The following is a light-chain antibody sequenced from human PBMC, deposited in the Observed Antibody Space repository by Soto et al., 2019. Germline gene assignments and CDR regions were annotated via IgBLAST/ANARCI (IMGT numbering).Light chain of an antibody. CDR2: CAS. J-gene: IGKJ1*01. Sequence: EIVLTQSPGTLSLSPGERATLSCRASQSVSSSYLAWYQQKPGQAPRLLIYCASSRDTGIPERFSGSGSGTDFTLTISRLEPEDFAVYYCQQYGSSPETFGQGTKVEIK. V-gene: IGKV3-20*01. CDR3: QQYGSSPET. CDR1: QSVSSSY.